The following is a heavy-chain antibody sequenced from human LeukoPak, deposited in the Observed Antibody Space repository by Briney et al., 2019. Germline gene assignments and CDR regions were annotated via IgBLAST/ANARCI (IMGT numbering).Heavy chain of an antibody. V-gene: IGHV1-8*01. D-gene: IGHD6-19*01. CDR1: GYTFTSYD. CDR3: ARVPKQWLDYYFDY. J-gene: IGHJ4*02. CDR2: MNPNSGNT. Sequence: ASVKVSCKASGYTFTSYDINWVRQATGQGLEWMGWMNPNSGNTGYAQKFQGRVTMTRNTSISTAYMELSRLRSDDTAVYYCARVPKQWLDYYFDYWGQGTLVTVSS.